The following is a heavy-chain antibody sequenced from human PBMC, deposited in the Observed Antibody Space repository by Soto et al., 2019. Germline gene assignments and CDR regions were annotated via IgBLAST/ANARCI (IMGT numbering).Heavy chain of an antibody. V-gene: IGHV4-59*01. CDR2: IHYSGST. Sequence: PSETLSLTCTVSGGSISGYYWSWIRQSPGKGLEWIGYIHYSGSTNYNPSLKSRVTISVDTSKNQLSLKLSSVTAADTAVYYCARGSAAGTKSPFDSWGQGTLVTVSS. J-gene: IGHJ4*02. D-gene: IGHD6-13*01. CDR1: GGSISGYY. CDR3: ARGSAAGTKSPFDS.